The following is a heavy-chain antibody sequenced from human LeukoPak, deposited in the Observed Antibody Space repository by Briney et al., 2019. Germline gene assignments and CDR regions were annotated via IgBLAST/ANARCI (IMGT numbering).Heavy chain of an antibody. CDR2: ISGSGGST. Sequence: GGSLRLSCAASGFTFSTYAVNWVRQAPGKGLEWVSAISGSGGSTYYADSVKGRFTLSRDNSKNTLYLQMNSLRAEDTAVYYCAKVGYYDTSGTEGEVDYWGQGTLVTVSS. CDR1: GFTFSTYA. V-gene: IGHV3-23*01. J-gene: IGHJ4*02. CDR3: AKVGYYDTSGTEGEVDY. D-gene: IGHD3-22*01.